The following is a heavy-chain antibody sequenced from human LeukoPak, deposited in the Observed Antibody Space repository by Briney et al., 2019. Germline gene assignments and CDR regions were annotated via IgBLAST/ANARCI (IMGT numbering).Heavy chain of an antibody. CDR3: ARVITVYNDYEEVAEYFQH. Sequence: GGSLRLSCAASGFTFSRYWMSWVRQAPGKGLEWVANIKEDGSDKYYVDSVKGRFTISRDNSKNSLSLQMNSLRAEDTAVYYCARVITVYNDYEEVAEYFQHWGQGTLVIVSS. CDR2: IKEDGSDK. CDR1: GFTFSRYW. D-gene: IGHD4-17*01. V-gene: IGHV3-7*01. J-gene: IGHJ1*01.